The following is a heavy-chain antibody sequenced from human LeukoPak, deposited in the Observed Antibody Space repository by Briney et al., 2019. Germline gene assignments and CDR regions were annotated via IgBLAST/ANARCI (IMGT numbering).Heavy chain of an antibody. CDR1: GGTFSSYA. D-gene: IGHD3-22*01. CDR2: IIPIFGIA. Sequence: ASVKVSCKASGGTFSSYAISWVRQAPGQGLEWMGRIIPIFGIANYAQKFQGRVTITADKSTSTAYMELSSLRSEDTAVYYCARDRGRITMIVVVPGPFDPWGQGTLVTVSS. CDR3: ARDRGRITMIVVVPGPFDP. V-gene: IGHV1-69*04. J-gene: IGHJ5*02.